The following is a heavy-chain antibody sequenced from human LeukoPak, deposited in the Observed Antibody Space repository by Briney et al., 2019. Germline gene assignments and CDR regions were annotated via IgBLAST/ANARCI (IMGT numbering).Heavy chain of an antibody. J-gene: IGHJ4*02. Sequence: SETLSLTCAVYGGSFSGYYWSWIRQPPGKGLEWIGEINHSGSTYYNPSLKSRVTISVDTSKDQFSLKLSSVTAADTAVYYCARSSYDFWSGPTTGGYFDYWGQGTLVTVSS. D-gene: IGHD3-3*01. CDR3: ARSSYDFWSGPTTGGYFDY. V-gene: IGHV4-34*01. CDR1: GGSFSGYY. CDR2: INHSGST.